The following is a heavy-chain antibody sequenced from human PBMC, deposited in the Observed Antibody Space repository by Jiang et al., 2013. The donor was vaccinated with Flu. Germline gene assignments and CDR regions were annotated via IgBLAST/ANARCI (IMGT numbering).Heavy chain of an antibody. D-gene: IGHD5-18*01. CDR1: GYTFTNYG. V-gene: IGHV1-18*04. J-gene: IGHJ4*02. CDR2: ISGYSGHT. CDR3: AREGYREVDY. Sequence: GAEVKKPGASIKVSCKASGYTFTNYGVTWVRQAPGQGLEWIGWISGYSGHTDYAQKFQGRVTMSTDTATSTAYMELRSLTSGDTAVYFCAREGYREVDYWGQGTRSPSPQ.